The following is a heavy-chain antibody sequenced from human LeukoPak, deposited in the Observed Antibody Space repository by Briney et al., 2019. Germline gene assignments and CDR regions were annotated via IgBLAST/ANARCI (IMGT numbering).Heavy chain of an antibody. J-gene: IGHJ6*02. D-gene: IGHD3-10*01. CDR3: AHYGSGSYSNYYYGMDV. CDR2: ISGSGGST. Sequence: GGSLSLSCAASGFTFSSYAMSWVRQAPGKGLEWVSAISGSGGSTYYADSVKGRFTISRDNAKNSLYPQMNSLRAEDTAVYYCAHYGSGSYSNYYYGMDVWGQGTTVTVSS. V-gene: IGHV3-23*01. CDR1: GFTFSSYA.